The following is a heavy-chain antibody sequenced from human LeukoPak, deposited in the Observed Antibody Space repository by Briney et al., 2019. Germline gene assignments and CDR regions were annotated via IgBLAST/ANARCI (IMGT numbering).Heavy chain of an antibody. J-gene: IGHJ4*02. CDR1: GFTFSGNY. Sequence: GGSLRLSCAASGFTFSGNYMSWVRQAPGKGLEWLSVIHRGGNTYYTDSVKGRFTISRDSSKNTVFLQMDSLRAEDTAVYYCARDPGYGLGVDYGDYWGQGTLVTVSS. CDR3: ARDPGYGLGVDYGDY. D-gene: IGHD3-10*01. CDR2: IHRGGNT. V-gene: IGHV3-66*01.